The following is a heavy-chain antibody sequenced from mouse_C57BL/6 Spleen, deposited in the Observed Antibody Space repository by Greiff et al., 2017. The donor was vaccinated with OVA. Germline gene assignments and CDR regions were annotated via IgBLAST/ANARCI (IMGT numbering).Heavy chain of an antibody. V-gene: IGHV1-80*01. D-gene: IGHD1-1*01. CDR1: GYAFSSYW. CDR2: IYPGDGDT. CDR3: ARTLYYYGSSHGYFDV. J-gene: IGHJ1*03. Sequence: QVQLQQSGAELVKPGASVKISCKASGYAFSSYWMNWVKQRPGKGLEWIGQIYPGDGDTNYNGKFKGKATLTADKYSSTAYMQLSSLTSADSAVYFCARTLYYYGSSHGYFDVWGTGTTVTVSS.